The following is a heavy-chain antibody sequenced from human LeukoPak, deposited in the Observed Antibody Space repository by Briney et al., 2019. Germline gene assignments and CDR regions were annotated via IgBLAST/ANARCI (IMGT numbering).Heavy chain of an antibody. V-gene: IGHV1-69*05. CDR1: GGTFSSYA. D-gene: IGHD6-19*01. J-gene: IGHJ6*03. CDR3: ASSSKGYSSGFYYYYYMDV. Sequence: GSSVKVSCKASGGTFSSYAISRVRQAPGQGLEWMGGIIPIFGTANYAQKFQGRVTITTDESTSTAYMELSSLRSEGTAVYYCASSSKGYSSGFYYYYYMDVWGKGTTVTVSS. CDR2: IIPIFGTA.